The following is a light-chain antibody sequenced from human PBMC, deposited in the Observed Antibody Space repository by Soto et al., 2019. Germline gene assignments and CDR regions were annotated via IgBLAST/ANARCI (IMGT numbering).Light chain of an antibody. CDR2: GAS. CDR3: QHYNNWPLT. CDR1: QSVSSK. J-gene: IGKJ4*01. Sequence: EIVMTQSPATLSVSPGERATLSCRASQSVSSKLVWYQQKPGQAPRLLIYGASTRATGIPASFSGSGSGTEFTLTISSLQSEDFAVYYCQHYNNWPLTFGGGTKVEI. V-gene: IGKV3-15*01.